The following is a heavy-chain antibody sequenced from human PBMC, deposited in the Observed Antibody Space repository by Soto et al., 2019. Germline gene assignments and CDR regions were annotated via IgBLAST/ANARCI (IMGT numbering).Heavy chain of an antibody. CDR1: GFTFSSYG. J-gene: IGHJ6*02. CDR2: ISYDGSNK. Sequence: HPGGSLRLSCAASGFTFSSYGMHWVRQAPGKGLEWVAVISYDGSNKYYADSVKGRFTISRDNSKNTLYLQMNSLRAEDTAVYYCAKDRERYYYYYGMDVWGQGTTVTVSS. CDR3: AKDRERYYYYYGMDV. V-gene: IGHV3-30*18. D-gene: IGHD1-1*01.